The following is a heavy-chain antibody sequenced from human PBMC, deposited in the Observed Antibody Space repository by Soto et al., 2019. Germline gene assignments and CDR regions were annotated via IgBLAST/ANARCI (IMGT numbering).Heavy chain of an antibody. D-gene: IGHD2-2*03. J-gene: IGHJ6*02. CDR3: ATVGYCSSTSCQTRYYYYGMDV. Sequence: GGSLRLSCAASGFTFSDYSMNWVRQAPGKGLEWVSYISRSGSDISCADSVKGRFTISRDNAKNSMFLQMNSLRAEDTAVYYCATVGYCSSTSCQTRYYYYGMDVWGQGTTVTVSS. CDR2: ISRSGSDI. CDR1: GFTFSDYS. V-gene: IGHV3-11*01.